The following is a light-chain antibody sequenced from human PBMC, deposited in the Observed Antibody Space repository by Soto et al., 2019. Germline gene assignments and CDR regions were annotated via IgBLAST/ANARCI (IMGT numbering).Light chain of an antibody. CDR2: GAS. J-gene: IGKJ1*01. V-gene: IGKV3-20*01. CDR3: QQYGSSPWT. Sequence: EIVLTQSPGTLSLSPGERATLSCRASQSVSSSYLAWYQQKPGQAPRLLIYGASSRATGIPDRFSSSGSGTDFTLTISRLEPEDFAVYYCQQYGSSPWTFG. CDR1: QSVSSSY.